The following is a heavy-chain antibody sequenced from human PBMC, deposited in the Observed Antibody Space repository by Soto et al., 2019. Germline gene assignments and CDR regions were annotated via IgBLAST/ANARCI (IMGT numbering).Heavy chain of an antibody. CDR3: TVSTSSYYYYYYYMDV. J-gene: IGHJ6*03. D-gene: IGHD2-2*01. CDR1: GFTFSNAW. V-gene: IGHV3-15*01. CDR2: IKSKTDGGTT. Sequence: PGGSLRLSCAASGFTFSNAWMSWVRQAPGKGLEWVGRIKSKTDGGTTDYAAPVKGRFTISRDDSKNTLYLQMNSLKTEDTAVYYCTVSTSSYYYYYYYMDVRGKGTTVTVSS.